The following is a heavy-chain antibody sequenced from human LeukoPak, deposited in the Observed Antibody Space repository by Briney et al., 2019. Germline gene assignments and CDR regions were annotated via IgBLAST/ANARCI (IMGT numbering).Heavy chain of an antibody. CDR2: ISSSGSTI. CDR3: ASPPLYSSSYAFDY. Sequence: RGSLRLSCAASGFTFSDYYMSWIRQAPGKGLEWVSYISSSGSTIYYADSVKGRFTISRDNAKNSLYLQMNSLRAEDTAVYYCASPPLYSSSYAFDYWGQGTLVTVSS. CDR1: GFTFSDYY. V-gene: IGHV3-11*04. J-gene: IGHJ4*02. D-gene: IGHD6-13*01.